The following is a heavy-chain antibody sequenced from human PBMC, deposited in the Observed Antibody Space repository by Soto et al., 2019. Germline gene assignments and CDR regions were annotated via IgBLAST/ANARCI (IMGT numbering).Heavy chain of an antibody. CDR2: IIADSGNT. CDR1: GYTFTSYG. Sequence: GASVKVSCKASGYTFTSYGISLVRQAPGQRLEWMGWIIADSGNTNYAQKFQDRVTITRDKSTSTAYMELSSLRSEDTAVYYCAAEPLIEPAANYYYYYMDVWGKGTTVTVSS. J-gene: IGHJ6*03. V-gene: IGHV1-18*01. D-gene: IGHD2-2*01. CDR3: AAEPLIEPAANYYYYYMDV.